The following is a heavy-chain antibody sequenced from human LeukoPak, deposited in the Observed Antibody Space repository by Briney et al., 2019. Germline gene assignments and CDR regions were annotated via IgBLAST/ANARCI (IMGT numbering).Heavy chain of an antibody. CDR1: GYTFTSYY. Sequence: ASVKVSCKASGYTFTSYYMHWVRQAPGQGLEWMGMINPSGGSTSYAQKFQGRVTMTRDTSTSTVYMKLNSLRSEDTAVYYCARGWELFPSDYWGQGTLVTVSS. CDR3: ARGWELFPSDY. D-gene: IGHD1-26*01. V-gene: IGHV1-46*01. J-gene: IGHJ4*02. CDR2: INPSGGST.